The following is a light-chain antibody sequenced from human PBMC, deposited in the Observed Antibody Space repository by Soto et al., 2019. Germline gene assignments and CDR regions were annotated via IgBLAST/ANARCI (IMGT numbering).Light chain of an antibody. Sequence: DIQMTQSPSTLSASVGDRVTITCRASQSISSWLAWYQQKPGKAPKLLIYDASSLESGVPSRFSGCGSGTEFTLTISSLQPDDFATYYCQQYNSRTFGQGTKVDIK. CDR3: QQYNSRT. CDR1: QSISSW. V-gene: IGKV1-5*01. J-gene: IGKJ1*01. CDR2: DAS.